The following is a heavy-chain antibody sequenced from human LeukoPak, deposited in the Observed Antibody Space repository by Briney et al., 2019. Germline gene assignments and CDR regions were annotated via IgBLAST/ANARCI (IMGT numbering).Heavy chain of an antibody. D-gene: IGHD1-26*01. CDR2: INPNSGGT. V-gene: IGHV1-2*02. Sequence: GASVKVSCKASGYTFTGYYMHWVRQAPGQGLEWMGWINPNSGGTNYAQKFQGRVTMTRDTSISTAYMELSRLRSDDTAVYYCARIAGKIRIVGATNRYFDYWGQGTLVTVSS. CDR1: GYTFTGYY. J-gene: IGHJ4*02. CDR3: ARIAGKIRIVGATNRYFDY.